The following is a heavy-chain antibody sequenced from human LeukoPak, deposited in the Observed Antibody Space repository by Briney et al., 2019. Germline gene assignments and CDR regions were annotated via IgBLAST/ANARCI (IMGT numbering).Heavy chain of an antibody. J-gene: IGHJ6*03. CDR1: GGSISSSSYY. CDR2: IYYSGSA. Sequence: SETLSLTCTVSGGSISSSSYYWGWIRQPPGKGLEWIGSIYYSGSAYYNPSLKSRVTISVDTSKNQFSLKLSSVTAADTAVYYCATVTAAGRDYYYYYYMDVWGKGTTVTVSS. V-gene: IGHV4-39*07. CDR3: ATVTAAGRDYYYYYYMDV. D-gene: IGHD6-13*01.